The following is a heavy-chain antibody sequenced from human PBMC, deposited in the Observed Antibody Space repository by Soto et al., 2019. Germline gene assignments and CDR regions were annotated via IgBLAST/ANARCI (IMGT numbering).Heavy chain of an antibody. CDR1: GSTFTSDY. J-gene: IGHJ4*02. CDR3: ARDELMYSRPPLFDY. Sequence: ASVKTSCKASGSTFTSDYMHWVRQAPGQGLEWMGIINPSGGSTSYAQKFQGRVIMTRDTSTSTVYMELSSLRSEDTAVSYCARDELMYSRPPLFDYWRQGTLVTVSS. D-gene: IGHD6-13*01. V-gene: IGHV1-46*01. CDR2: INPSGGST.